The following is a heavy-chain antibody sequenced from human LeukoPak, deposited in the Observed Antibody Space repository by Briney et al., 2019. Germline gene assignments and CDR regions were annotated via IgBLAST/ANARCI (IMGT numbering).Heavy chain of an antibody. CDR1: GYTLTELS. Sequence: VASVKVSCKVSGYTLTELSMHWVRQAPGKGLEWMGGFDPEDGETIYAQKFQGRVTMTEDTSTDTAYMELSSLRSEDTAVYYCATTRYYYDSSGGIDYWGQGTLVTVSS. J-gene: IGHJ4*02. CDR2: FDPEDGET. D-gene: IGHD3-22*01. CDR3: ATTRYYYDSSGGIDY. V-gene: IGHV1-24*01.